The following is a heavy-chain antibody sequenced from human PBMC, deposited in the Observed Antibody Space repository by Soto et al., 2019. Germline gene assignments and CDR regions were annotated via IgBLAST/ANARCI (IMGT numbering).Heavy chain of an antibody. CDR1: GYTFTGYF. V-gene: IGHV1-2*04. J-gene: IGHJ6*02. CDR3: VRVSGGFYDSGGYYRGYGMDV. CDR2: INPNSGGT. Sequence: GASVKVSCKTSGYTFTGYFIHWVRQAPGQGLEWMGWINPNSGGTNYAQKFQGWLTMTRDTSISTAYMELSRLRSDDTAVYYCVRVSGGFYDSGGYYRGYGMDVWGQGTTVTVSS. D-gene: IGHD3-22*01.